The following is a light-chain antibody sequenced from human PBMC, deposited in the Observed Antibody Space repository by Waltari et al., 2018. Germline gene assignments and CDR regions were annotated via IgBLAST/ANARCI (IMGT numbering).Light chain of an antibody. CDR1: QSISSF. CDR2: DAS. CDR3: QHRSNWPLT. Sequence: EIVLTQSPATLSLSPGQRATLSCRVSQSISSFLAWYQQKPDQAPRLLIYDASNRAPGIPARFSGSGSGTDFTLTISSLEPEDFAVYYCQHRSNWPLTFGGGTKVEIK. V-gene: IGKV3-11*01. J-gene: IGKJ4*01.